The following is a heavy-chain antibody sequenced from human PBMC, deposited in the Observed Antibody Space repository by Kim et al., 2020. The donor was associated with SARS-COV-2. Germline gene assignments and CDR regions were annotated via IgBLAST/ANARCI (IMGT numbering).Heavy chain of an antibody. CDR1: GGSISSSNW. Sequence: SETLSLTCAVSGGSISSSNWWSWVRQPPGKGLEWIGEIYHSGSTNYNPSLKSRVTISVDKSKNQFSLKLSSVTAADTAVYYCARVAMDVVVVRMSYYGMDVWGQGTTVTVSS. CDR3: ARVAMDVVVVRMSYYGMDV. J-gene: IGHJ6*02. D-gene: IGHD2-15*01. V-gene: IGHV4-4*02. CDR2: IYHSGST.